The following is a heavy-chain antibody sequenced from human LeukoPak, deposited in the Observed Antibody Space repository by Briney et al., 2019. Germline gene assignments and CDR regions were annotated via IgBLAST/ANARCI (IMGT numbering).Heavy chain of an antibody. J-gene: IGHJ3*02. CDR2: TYYRSKWYN. CDR3: ARVLRYCSGGSCTYDAFDI. V-gene: IGHV6-1*01. Sequence: SQTLSLTCAISGDSVSSNNAAWNWIRQSPSRGLEWLGRTYYRSKWYNDYAVSVKSRITINPDTSKNHFSLQLNSVTPEDTAVYYCARVLRYCSGGSCTYDAFDIWGQGTMVTVSS. D-gene: IGHD2-15*01. CDR1: GDSVSSNNAA.